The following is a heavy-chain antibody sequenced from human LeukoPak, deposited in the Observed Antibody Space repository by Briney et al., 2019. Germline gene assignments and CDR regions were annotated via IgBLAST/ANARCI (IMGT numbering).Heavy chain of an antibody. V-gene: IGHV1-46*02. CDR2: IHPSDGKT. J-gene: IGHJ4*02. CDR3: AREIGPRQLHLWGSAFDY. D-gene: IGHD5-18*01. Sequence: GASVKVSCKASGYTFNNYYMHWERQAPGQGLEWMGIIHPSDGKTSYTQKFQGRVTMTRDTSTSTVYMELSSLRSEDTAVYYCAREIGPRQLHLWGSAFDYWGQGTLVTVSS. CDR1: GYTFNNYY.